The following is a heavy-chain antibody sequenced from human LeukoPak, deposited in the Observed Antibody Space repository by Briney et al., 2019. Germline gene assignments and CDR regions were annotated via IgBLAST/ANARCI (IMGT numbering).Heavy chain of an antibody. CDR3: ARAFVTYYYDSSGFEYFDY. CDR2: IYSGGST. Sequence: GGSLRVSCAASGFTFSNYAMSWVRQAPGKGLEWVSVIYSGGSTYYADSVKGRFTISRDNSKNTLYLQMNSLRAEDTAVYYCARAFVTYYYDSSGFEYFDYWGQGTLVTVSS. J-gene: IGHJ4*02. D-gene: IGHD3-22*01. CDR1: GFTFSNYA. V-gene: IGHV3-53*01.